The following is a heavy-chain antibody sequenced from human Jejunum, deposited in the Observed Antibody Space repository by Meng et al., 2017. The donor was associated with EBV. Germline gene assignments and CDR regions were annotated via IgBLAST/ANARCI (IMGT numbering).Heavy chain of an antibody. CDR1: GGSISSSSYH. CDR2: IYYSGST. Sequence: QRQLQGSGPDLVKPSDTLSLTCTVSGGSISSSSYHWGWIRQPPGKGLEWIGSIYYSGSTYYNPSLKSRVTISVDTSKNQFSLKLSSVTAADTAVYYCARRGGEGWFDPWGQGTLVTVSS. J-gene: IGHJ5*02. CDR3: ARRGGEGWFDP. V-gene: IGHV4-39*01. D-gene: IGHD3-10*01.